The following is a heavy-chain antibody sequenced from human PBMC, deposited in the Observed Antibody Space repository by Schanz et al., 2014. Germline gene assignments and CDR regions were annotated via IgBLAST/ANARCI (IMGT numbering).Heavy chain of an antibody. J-gene: IGHJ4*02. V-gene: IGHV3-20*04. D-gene: IGHD6-19*01. CDR2: INWSDGGST. CDR3: AASSGWHPSTDY. CDR1: GFTFENYA. Sequence: GQLVESGGGVVQPGKSLRLSCAASGFTFENYALTWVRQVPGKGLEWVSRINWSDGGSTGYADSVRGRFTISRDNAKNSLYLEMNSLRVEDTAVYYCAASSGWHPSTDYWGQGTLVTVSS.